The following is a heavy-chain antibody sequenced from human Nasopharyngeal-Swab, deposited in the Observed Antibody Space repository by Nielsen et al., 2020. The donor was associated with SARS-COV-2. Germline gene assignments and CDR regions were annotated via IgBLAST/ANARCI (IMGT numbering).Heavy chain of an antibody. Sequence: PQTLSPTCAVYAASFSAYYWSWNRQLPGKGLEWIGEINHSGSTDYNPSPKKRATIPVDTPQNQFSLKLSSVTMANTAVFYCAKGGEFGDLWANWFDPWGQGTLVTVSS. CDR2: INHSGST. V-gene: IGHV4-34*01. J-gene: IGHJ5*02. D-gene: IGHD3-10*01. CDR1: AASFSAYY. CDR3: AKGGEFGDLWANWFDP.